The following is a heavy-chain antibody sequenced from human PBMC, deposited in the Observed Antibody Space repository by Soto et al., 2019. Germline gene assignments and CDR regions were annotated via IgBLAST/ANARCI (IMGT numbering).Heavy chain of an antibody. CDR1: GFTFSSYA. V-gene: IGHV3-30-3*01. CDR3: ERQLTREGY. D-gene: IGHD3-3*01. CDR2: ISYDGSNK. J-gene: IGHJ4*02. Sequence: QVQLVESGGGEVQTGRSLRLSCAASGFTFSSYAMHWVRQAPGKGLEWVAVISYDGSNKYYADSVKGRFTISRDNSKNTLYLQMKSRMAEDMAVYYCERQLTREGYWGQGTLVSVSS.